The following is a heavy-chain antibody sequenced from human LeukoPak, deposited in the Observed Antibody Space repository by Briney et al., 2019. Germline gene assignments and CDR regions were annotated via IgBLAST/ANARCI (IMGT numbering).Heavy chain of an antibody. CDR1: GFTFSSYE. Sequence: PGGSLRPSCAASGFTFSSYEMNWVRQAPGKGLEWVSYISSSGSTIYYADSVKGRFTISRGNAKNSLYLQMNSLRAEDTAVYYCASNPTMVRGVSPWGQGTLVTVSS. CDR3: ASNPTMVRGVSP. V-gene: IGHV3-48*03. CDR2: ISSSGSTI. D-gene: IGHD3-10*01. J-gene: IGHJ5*02.